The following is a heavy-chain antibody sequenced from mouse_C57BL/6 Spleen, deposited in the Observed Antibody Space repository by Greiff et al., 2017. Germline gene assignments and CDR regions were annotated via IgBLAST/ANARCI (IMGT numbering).Heavy chain of an antibody. CDR3: TSSATVVSNGYFDV. Sequence: EVQLQQSGAELVRPGASVTLSCTASGFTITDYYMHWVKQRPEQGLEWIGRIDPKDGDTAYDPKFQGKATLTVDTSSHTAYLQLSSLTSADTADYYFTSSATVVSNGYFDVWGTGTTVTVSS. J-gene: IGHJ1*03. V-gene: IGHV14-1*01. D-gene: IGHD1-1*01. CDR2: IDPKDGDT. CDR1: GFTITDYY.